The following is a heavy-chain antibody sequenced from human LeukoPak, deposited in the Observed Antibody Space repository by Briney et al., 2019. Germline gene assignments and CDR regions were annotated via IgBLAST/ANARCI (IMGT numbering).Heavy chain of an antibody. J-gene: IGHJ5*02. CDR2: ISNDGSHK. CDR1: GFNFSTYS. Sequence: GGSLRLSCAASGFNFSTYSMNWVRQAPGKGLEWVAVISNDGSHKFYAESVKGRFTISRDNSKNTLSLQMNSLRVEDTAVYYCAKAESYGDGFHWFDPWGQGTLVTVSS. V-gene: IGHV3-30*18. D-gene: IGHD4-17*01. CDR3: AKAESYGDGFHWFDP.